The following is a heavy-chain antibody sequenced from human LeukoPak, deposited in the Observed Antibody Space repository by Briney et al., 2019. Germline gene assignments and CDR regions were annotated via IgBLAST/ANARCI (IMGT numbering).Heavy chain of an antibody. D-gene: IGHD1-26*01. CDR3: ARVIPQKWELPGKWFDP. J-gene: IGHJ5*02. CDR2: ISAYNGNT. Sequence: ASVKVSCKASGYTFTSYGISWVRQAPGQGLEWMGWISAYNGNTNYAQKFQGRVTMTTDTSTSTASMELRSLRSDDTAVYYCARVIPQKWELPGKWFDPWGQGTLVTVSS. V-gene: IGHV1-18*01. CDR1: GYTFTSYG.